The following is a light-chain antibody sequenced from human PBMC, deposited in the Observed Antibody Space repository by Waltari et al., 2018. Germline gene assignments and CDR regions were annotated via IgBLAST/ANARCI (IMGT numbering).Light chain of an antibody. CDR1: QGISSF. Sequence: DIQMTQSPSSLSASVGDRVTITCRASQGISSFLNWYQQKPGKAPKLLIYGASRLQSGVPSRVSAKGSGTEFTLTISSLQPEDIATYSCQQSHSMPWTFGQGTKVEIK. CDR2: GAS. V-gene: IGKV1-39*01. J-gene: IGKJ1*01. CDR3: QQSHSMPWT.